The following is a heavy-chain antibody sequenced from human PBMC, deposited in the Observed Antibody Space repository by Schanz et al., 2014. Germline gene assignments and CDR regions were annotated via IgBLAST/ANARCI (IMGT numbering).Heavy chain of an antibody. J-gene: IGHJ2*01. V-gene: IGHV1-2*02. CDR3: ARDVGRPRHFWYFDL. D-gene: IGHD1-26*01. CDR1: GYVFTAYY. CDR2: TNPNGGA. Sequence: QGHLVQSGAEVKEPGASVQVSCKASGYVFTAYYMHWVRQAPGQGLEWMGVTNPNGGAEFAQKFQGRISMTRDTSTTTFYMELSSLTSDDTAVYFCARDVGRPRHFWYFDLWGRGTLVTVSS.